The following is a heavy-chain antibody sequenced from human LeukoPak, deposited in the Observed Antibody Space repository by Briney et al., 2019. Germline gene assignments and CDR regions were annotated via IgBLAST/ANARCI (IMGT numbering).Heavy chain of an antibody. J-gene: IGHJ6*03. CDR3: ASGKAYYYYMDV. CDR1: GGSFSGYY. V-gene: IGHV4-34*01. Sequence: SETLSLTCAVYGGSFSGYYWSWIRQPPGKGLEWIGEINHSGSTNYNPSLKSRVTISVDTSKNQCSLKLSSVTAADTAVYYCASGKAYYYYMDVWGKGTTVTVSS. CDR2: INHSGST.